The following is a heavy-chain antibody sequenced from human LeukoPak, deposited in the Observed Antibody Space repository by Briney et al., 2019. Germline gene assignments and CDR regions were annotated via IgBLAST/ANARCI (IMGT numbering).Heavy chain of an antibody. CDR1: GLPICDFA. Sequence: PGGSLRLSCVASGLPICDFAMHWVRQAPGQGLEWVSLISGDGVSTFFADSVKGRFSISRDNSKNSLFLEMSSLRTEDTAMYYCARELGKFDYWGQGTLVAVSS. J-gene: IGHJ4*02. V-gene: IGHV3-43*02. CDR3: ARELGKFDY. CDR2: ISGDGVST. D-gene: IGHD3-3*02.